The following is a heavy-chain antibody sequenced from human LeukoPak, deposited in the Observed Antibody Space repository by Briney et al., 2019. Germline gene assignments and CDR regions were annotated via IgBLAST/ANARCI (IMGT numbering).Heavy chain of an antibody. J-gene: IGHJ5*02. Sequence: SETLSLTCTVSGGSISSSSYYWGGIRKPPGKGLGWMGGIYYSGSTYYNPSLKSRVTISVDTSKNQFSLKLSSVTAADTAVYYCARHVDWSGYYTLSGWFDPWGQGTLVTVSS. CDR1: GGSISSSSYY. D-gene: IGHD3-3*01. CDR3: ARHVDWSGYYTLSGWFDP. V-gene: IGHV4-39*01. CDR2: IYYSGST.